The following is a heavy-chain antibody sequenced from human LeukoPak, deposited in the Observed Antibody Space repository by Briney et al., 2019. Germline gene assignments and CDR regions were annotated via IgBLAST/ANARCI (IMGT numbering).Heavy chain of an antibody. V-gene: IGHV3-23*01. D-gene: IGHD4-17*01. Sequence: QPGGSLRLSCAASGFTFSSCAMSWVRQAPGKGLEWVSAISGSGGSTYYADSVKGRFTISRDNSKNTLYLQMNSLRAEDTAVYYCAAPPGIKAVTPAPDFDYWGQGTLVTVSS. J-gene: IGHJ4*02. CDR3: AAPPGIKAVTPAPDFDY. CDR1: GFTFSSCA. CDR2: ISGSGGST.